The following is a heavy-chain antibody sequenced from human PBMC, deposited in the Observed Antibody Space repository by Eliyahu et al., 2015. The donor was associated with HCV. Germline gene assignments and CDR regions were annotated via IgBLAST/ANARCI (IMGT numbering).Heavy chain of an antibody. Sequence: RLSCAASGFTFSSYGMQWVRQAPGKGLEWVAVVSSDXGTQYYADSVKGRFTISRDRSQNTVYLQMNSLRPEDTAVYYCAKEGSAHSSSWFDYWGQGTLVTVSS. CDR2: VSSDXGTQ. CDR1: GFTFSSYG. D-gene: IGHD6-13*01. J-gene: IGHJ4*02. V-gene: IGHV3-30*18. CDR3: AKEGSAHSSSWFDY.